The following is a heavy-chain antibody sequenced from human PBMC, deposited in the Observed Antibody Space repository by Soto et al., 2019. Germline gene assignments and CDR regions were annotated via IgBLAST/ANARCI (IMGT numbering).Heavy chain of an antibody. J-gene: IGHJ4*02. CDR1: GYTFTSYG. CDR2: ISAYNGNT. Sequence: QVQLVQSGAEVKKPGASVKVSCKASGYTFTSYGISWVRQAPGQWLEWMGWISAYNGNTNYAQKLQGRVTMTTDTSTSTAYMELRSLRSDDTAVYYCARTDLWFGELFPDSGPYYFDYWGKGTLVTVSS. V-gene: IGHV1-18*01. D-gene: IGHD3-10*01. CDR3: ARTDLWFGELFPDSGPYYFDY.